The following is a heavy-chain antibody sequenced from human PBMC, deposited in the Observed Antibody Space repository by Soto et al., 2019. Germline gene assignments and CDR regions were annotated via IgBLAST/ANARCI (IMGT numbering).Heavy chain of an antibody. J-gene: IGHJ3*02. Sequence: EVQLLESGGGLIQPGGSLRLSCAASEFAFDHYAMNWVRQAPGKGLEWLSIISDSGGSTYYTDSVKGRFTISRDNSKNPLSLQMNSPGGEDRAVYSCAKDLGGGVGAFDIWGQGTMVVVSA. V-gene: IGHV3-23*01. CDR1: EFAFDHYA. CDR3: AKDLGGGVGAFDI. CDR2: ISDSGGST. D-gene: IGHD1-26*01.